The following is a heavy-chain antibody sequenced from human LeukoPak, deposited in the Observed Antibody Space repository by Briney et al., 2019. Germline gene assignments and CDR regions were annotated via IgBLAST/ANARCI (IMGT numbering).Heavy chain of an antibody. J-gene: IGHJ4*02. CDR1: GFTFSSYA. Sequence: GGSLRLSCAASGFTFSSYAMHWVRQAPGKGLEWVAVISYDGSNKYYADSVKGRFTISRDKSKNALYLQMNSLRAEDTAVYYCARDIITGVFDYWGQGTLVTVSS. CDR2: ISYDGSNK. CDR3: ARDIITGVFDY. D-gene: IGHD1-20*01. V-gene: IGHV3-30*01.